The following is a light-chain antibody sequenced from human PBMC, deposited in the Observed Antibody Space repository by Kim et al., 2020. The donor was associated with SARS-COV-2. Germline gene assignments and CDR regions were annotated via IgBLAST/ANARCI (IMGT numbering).Light chain of an antibody. Sequence: SSELTQDPAVSVALGQTVRITCQGDSLRSYYASWYQQKPGQAPVLVIYGKNNRPSGIPDRFSGSSSGNTASLTITGAQAEDKADYYCNSRESSGNHLVFG. CDR2: GKN. J-gene: IGLJ2*01. V-gene: IGLV3-19*01. CDR3: NSRESSGNHLV. CDR1: SLRSYY.